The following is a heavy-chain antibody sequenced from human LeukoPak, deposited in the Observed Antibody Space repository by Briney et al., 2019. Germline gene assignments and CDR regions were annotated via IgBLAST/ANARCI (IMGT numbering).Heavy chain of an antibody. Sequence: GGSLRLSCAASGFTVSSNYMSWIRQAPGKGLEWVSYISSSGSTIYYADSVKGRFTISRDNAKNSLYLQMNSLRAEDTAVYYCARDYYDSSGYYYLDYWGQGTLVTVSS. J-gene: IGHJ4*02. D-gene: IGHD3-22*01. CDR3: ARDYYDSSGYYYLDY. V-gene: IGHV3-11*01. CDR1: GFTVSSNY. CDR2: ISSSGSTI.